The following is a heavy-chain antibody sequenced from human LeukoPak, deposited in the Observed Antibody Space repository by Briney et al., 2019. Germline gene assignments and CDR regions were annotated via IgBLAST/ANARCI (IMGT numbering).Heavy chain of an antibody. V-gene: IGHV4-34*01. CDR1: GGSFSGYY. CDR3: ARRSLVRSRVFDP. D-gene: IGHD2-2*01. CDR2: INHSGST. Sequence: SETLSLTCAVYGGSFSGYYWSWIRQPPGKGLEWIGEINHSGSTNYNPSLKSRVTISVDTSKNQFSLKLGSVTAADTAVYYCARRSLVRSRVFDPWGQGTLVTVSS. J-gene: IGHJ5*02.